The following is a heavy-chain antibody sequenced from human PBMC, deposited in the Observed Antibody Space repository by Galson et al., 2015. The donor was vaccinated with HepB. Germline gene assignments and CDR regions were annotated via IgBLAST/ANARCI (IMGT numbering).Heavy chain of an antibody. D-gene: IGHD3-3*01. J-gene: IGHJ2*01. CDR3: ARASDYYYWYFDL. CDR1: GDSISSGGYY. V-gene: IGHV4-31*03. CDR2: IYYSGTT. Sequence: LSLTCTVSGDSISSGGYYWSWIRQHPGKGLEWIGYIYYSGTTYYNSSLKSRITISVGTSKSQFSLKLSSVTAADTAVYYCARASDYYYWYFDLWGRGTLVAVSS.